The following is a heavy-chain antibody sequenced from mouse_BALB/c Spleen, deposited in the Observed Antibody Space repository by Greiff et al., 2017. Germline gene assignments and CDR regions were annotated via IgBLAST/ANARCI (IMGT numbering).Heavy chain of an antibody. D-gene: IGHD1-1*01. Sequence: QVQLKETGPGLVAPSQSLSITCTVSGFSLTSYGVHWVRQPPGKGLEWLGVIWAGGSTNYNSALMSRLSISKDNSKSQVFLKMNSLQTDDTAMYYCARENGSSPYYAMDYWGQGTSVTVSS. CDR2: IWAGGST. J-gene: IGHJ4*01. CDR3: ARENGSSPYYAMDY. V-gene: IGHV2-9*02. CDR1: GFSLTSYG.